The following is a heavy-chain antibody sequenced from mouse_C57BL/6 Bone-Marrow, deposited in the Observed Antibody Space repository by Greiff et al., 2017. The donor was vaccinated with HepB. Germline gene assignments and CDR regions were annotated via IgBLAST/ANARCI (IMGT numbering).Heavy chain of an antibody. CDR3: ASGLYYNWFAY. CDR1: GYTFTDHT. D-gene: IGHD2-1*01. J-gene: IGHJ3*01. CDR2: IYPRDGST. Sequence: VQRVESDAELVKPGASVKISCKVSGYTFTDHTIHWMEQRPEQGLEWIGYIYPRDGSTKYNEKFKGKATLTADKSSSTAYMQLNSLKSEDSAVYFWASGLYYNWFAYWGQGTLVTVSA. V-gene: IGHV1-78*01.